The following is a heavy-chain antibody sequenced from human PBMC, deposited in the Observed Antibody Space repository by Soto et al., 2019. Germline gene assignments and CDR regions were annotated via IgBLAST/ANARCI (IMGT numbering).Heavy chain of an antibody. J-gene: IGHJ4*02. V-gene: IGHV4-30-4*01. CDR2: IYYSGST. D-gene: IGHD3-22*01. CDR1: GGSISSGDYY. Sequence: PSETLSLTCTVSGGSISSGDYYWSWIRQPPGKGLEWIGYIYYSGSTYYNPSLKSRVTISVDTSKNQFSLKLSSVTAADTAVYYCARELAQYYYDSSGYFDYWGQGTLVNVSS. CDR3: ARELAQYYYDSSGYFDY.